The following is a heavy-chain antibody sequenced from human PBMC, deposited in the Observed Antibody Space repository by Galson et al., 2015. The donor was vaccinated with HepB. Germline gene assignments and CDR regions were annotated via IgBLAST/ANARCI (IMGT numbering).Heavy chain of an antibody. CDR2: IRSKANSYAT. CDR3: TRYCSGGSCYSYDAFDI. D-gene: IGHD2-15*01. CDR1: GFTFSGSA. V-gene: IGHV3-73*01. Sequence: SLRLSCAASGFTFSGSAMHWVRQASGKGLEWVGRIRSKANSYATAYAASVKGRFTISRDDSKNTAYLRMNSLKTEDTAVYYCTRYCSGGSCYSYDAFDIWGQGTMVTVSS. J-gene: IGHJ3*02.